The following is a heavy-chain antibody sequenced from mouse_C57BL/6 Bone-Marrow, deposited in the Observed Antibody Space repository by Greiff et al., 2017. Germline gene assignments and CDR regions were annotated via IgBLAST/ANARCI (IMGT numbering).Heavy chain of an antibody. Sequence: QVQLKQSGPGLVAPSQSLSITCTVSGFSLTSYGVDWVRQSPGTGLEWLGVLWGVGSTNYNSALKSRLNISKDKSKGQVFLKMNSLQADDSAMYYCATGGFAYWGQGTLVTVSA. J-gene: IGHJ3*01. CDR3: ATGGFAY. CDR2: LWGVGST. V-gene: IGHV2-6*01. CDR1: GFSLTSYG.